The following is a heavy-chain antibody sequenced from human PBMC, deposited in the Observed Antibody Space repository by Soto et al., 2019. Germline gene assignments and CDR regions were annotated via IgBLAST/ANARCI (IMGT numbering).Heavy chain of an antibody. CDR2: IYTSGGT. J-gene: IGHJ4*02. CDR1: TDSISSYY. CDR3: ARVSPHPYSSSVIYFDY. D-gene: IGHD6-6*01. V-gene: IGHV4-4*07. Sequence: QVHLQESGPGLVKPSETLSLTCTVSTDSISSYYWSWIRQPAGKGLEWIGRIYTSGGTNYNPSLKGRVTMAVDTSKNQFSLKLSSVTAADTAMYYCARVSPHPYSSSVIYFDYWGQGTLVTVSS.